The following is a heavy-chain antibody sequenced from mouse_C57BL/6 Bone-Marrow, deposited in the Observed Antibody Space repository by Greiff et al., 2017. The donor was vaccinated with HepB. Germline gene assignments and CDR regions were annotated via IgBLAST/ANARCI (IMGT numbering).Heavy chain of an antibody. Sequence: VKLMESGPGLVQPSQSLSITCTVSGFSLTSYGVHWVRQSPGKGLEWLGVIWSGGSTDYNAAFISRLSISKDNSKSQVFFKMNSLQADDTAIYYCASYGNYAAWFAYWGQGTLVTVSA. CDR2: IWSGGST. D-gene: IGHD2-1*01. V-gene: IGHV2-2*01. CDR3: ASYGNYAAWFAY. J-gene: IGHJ3*01. CDR1: GFSLTSYG.